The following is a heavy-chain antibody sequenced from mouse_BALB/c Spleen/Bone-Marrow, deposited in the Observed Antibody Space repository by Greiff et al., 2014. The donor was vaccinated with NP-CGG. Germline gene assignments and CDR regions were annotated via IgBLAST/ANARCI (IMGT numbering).Heavy chain of an antibody. CDR3: AKRGDYDWFAY. V-gene: IGHV2-5-1*01. Sequence: VKLMESGPSLVQPSQSLPITCTVSGFSLTSYGVHWVSQSPGKGLEWLGVIWRGGSTDYNAAFMSRLSITKDNSKSQVFFKMNSLQADDTAIYYCAKRGDYDWFAYWGQGTLVTVSA. CDR2: IWRGGST. CDR1: GFSLTSYG. J-gene: IGHJ3*01. D-gene: IGHD2-4*01.